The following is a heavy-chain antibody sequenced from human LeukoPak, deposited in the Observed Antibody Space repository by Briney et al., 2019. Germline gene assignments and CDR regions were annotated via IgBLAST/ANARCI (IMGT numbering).Heavy chain of an antibody. CDR2: IYYSGST. V-gene: IGHV4-59*05. Sequence: PSETLFLTCTVSGGSISSYYWSWIRQPPGKGLEWIGSIYYSGSTYYNPSLKSRVTISVDTSKNQFSLKLSSVTAADTAVYYCASHSSGRSWFDPWGQGTLVTVSS. J-gene: IGHJ5*02. CDR1: GGSISSYY. CDR3: ASHSSGRSWFDP. D-gene: IGHD6-19*01.